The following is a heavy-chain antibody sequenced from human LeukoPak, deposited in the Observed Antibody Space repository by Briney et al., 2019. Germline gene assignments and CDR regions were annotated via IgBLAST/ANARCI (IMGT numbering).Heavy chain of an antibody. D-gene: IGHD6-13*01. Sequence: PGGSLRLSCAASGFTVSTNCMTWVRQAPGKGLEWVSTIYSVGTTYYADSVMGRFTISRHNSRNTLYLQMNSLRAEDTAVYYCAKSVGVSSWYYFDYWGQGTLVTVSS. CDR2: IYSVGTT. V-gene: IGHV3-53*04. CDR3: AKSVGVSSWYYFDY. CDR1: GFTVSTNC. J-gene: IGHJ4*02.